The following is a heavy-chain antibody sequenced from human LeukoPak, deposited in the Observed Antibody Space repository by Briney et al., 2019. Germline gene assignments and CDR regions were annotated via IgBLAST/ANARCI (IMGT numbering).Heavy chain of an antibody. V-gene: IGHV4-34*01. D-gene: IGHD6-19*01. J-gene: IGHJ4*02. CDR3: ASSYSSGWYRRVL. CDR1: GGSFSGYY. Sequence: PLETLSLTCAVYGGSFSGYYWSWIRQPPGKGLEWIGEINHSGSTNYNPSLKSRVTISVDTSKNQFSLKLSSVTAADTAVYYCASSYSSGWYRRVLWGQGTLVTVSS. CDR2: INHSGST.